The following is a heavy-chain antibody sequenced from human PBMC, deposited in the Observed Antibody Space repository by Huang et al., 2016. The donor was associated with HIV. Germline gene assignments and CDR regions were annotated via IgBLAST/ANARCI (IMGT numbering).Heavy chain of an antibody. Sequence: EVQLLESGGGFVQPGGSLRLSCAASGFTFSTYAMSWVRQAPGKGLEWVSEISASGGSTDYAESVKGRFTINGDTAKTTLYLQMNSLRAEDTAVYYCAKLGVEVAVASTVGRGMDVWGQGTTVTVSS. CDR1: GFTFSTYA. CDR3: AKLGVEVAVASTVGRGMDV. CDR2: ISASGGST. J-gene: IGHJ6*02. V-gene: IGHV3-23*01. D-gene: IGHD6-19*01.